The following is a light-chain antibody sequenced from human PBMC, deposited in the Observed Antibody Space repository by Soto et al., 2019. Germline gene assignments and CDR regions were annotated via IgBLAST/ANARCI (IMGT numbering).Light chain of an antibody. V-gene: IGLV2-14*01. Sequence: SDLNHPAYVNGAHRQSITISCTETISDVCNYIFVSCYLHHPGKAPKLIIXYXXXRPSGVSNRFSGSKSGNTASLTISGLQAEDEADYYCVSYTTSASYVFGTGTKVTVL. CDR3: VSYTTSASYV. CDR1: ISDVCNYIF. J-gene: IGLJ1*01. CDR2: YXX.